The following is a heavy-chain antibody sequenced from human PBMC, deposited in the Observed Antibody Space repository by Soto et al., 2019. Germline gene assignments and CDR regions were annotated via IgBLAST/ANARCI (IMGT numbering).Heavy chain of an antibody. CDR1: GCSISSGGYS. J-gene: IGHJ5*02. CDR2: IYHSGST. V-gene: IGHV4-30-2*01. CDR3: ARVGDYRISNNWFDP. D-gene: IGHD4-17*01. Sequence: PSESLSLTCAVSGCSISSGGYSWSSIRQPPGKGLEWIGYIYHSGSTYYNPSLKSRVTISVDRSKNQFSLKLSSVTAADTAVYYCARVGDYRISNNWFDPWGQGTLVTVSS.